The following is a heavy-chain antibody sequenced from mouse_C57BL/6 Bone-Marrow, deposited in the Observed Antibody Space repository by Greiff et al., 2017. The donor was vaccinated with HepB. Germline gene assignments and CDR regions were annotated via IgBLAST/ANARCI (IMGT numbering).Heavy chain of an antibody. CDR1: GFTFSDYY. D-gene: IGHD1-1*01. CDR3: ARHYYGRGYFDY. J-gene: IGHJ2*01. Sequence: DVKLVESEGGLVQPGSSMKLSCTASGFTFSDYYMAWVRQVPEKGLEWVANINYDGSSTYYLDSLKSRFIISRDNAKNILYLQMSSLKSEDTATYYCARHYYGRGYFDYWGQGTTLTVSS. CDR2: INYDGSST. V-gene: IGHV5-16*01.